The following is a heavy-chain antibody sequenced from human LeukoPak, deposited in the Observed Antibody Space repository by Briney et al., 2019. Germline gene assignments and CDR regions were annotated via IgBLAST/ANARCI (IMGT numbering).Heavy chain of an antibody. CDR1: GGSFSGYY. CDR3: AKIPTPNTKNWFDP. D-gene: IGHD2-2*02. Sequence: PSETLSLTCAVYGGSFSGYYWSWIRQPPGKGLEWIGEINHSGSTNYNPSLKSRVTISVDTSKNQFSLKLSSVTAAVTAVYYCAKIPTPNTKNWFDPWGQGTLVTVSS. CDR2: INHSGST. J-gene: IGHJ5*02. V-gene: IGHV4-34*01.